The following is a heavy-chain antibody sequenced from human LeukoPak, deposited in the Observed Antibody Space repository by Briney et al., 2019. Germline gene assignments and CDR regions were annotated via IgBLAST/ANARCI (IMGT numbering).Heavy chain of an antibody. CDR1: GGSFSGYY. Sequence: PSETLSLTCAVYGGSFSGYYWSWIRQPPGKGLEWIGEINHSGSTNYNPSLKSRVTISVDTSKNQFSLKLSSVTAADTAVYYCARVGDTGGIAARAIGYWGQGTLVTVSS. J-gene: IGHJ4*02. CDR3: ARVGDTGGIAARAIGY. V-gene: IGHV4-34*01. D-gene: IGHD6-6*01. CDR2: INHSGST.